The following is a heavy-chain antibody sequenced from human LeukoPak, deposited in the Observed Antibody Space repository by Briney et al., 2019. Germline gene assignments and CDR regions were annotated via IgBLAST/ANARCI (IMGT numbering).Heavy chain of an antibody. CDR1: GFTFSTYS. D-gene: IGHD5-24*01. J-gene: IGHJ5*02. Sequence: GGSLRLSCAAPGFTFSTYSMNWVRQAPGKGLEGVSYISSSTSTIYYADSVKGRFTISRDNAKNSLYLQMNSLTAEDTAVYYCANDHPYGYIIRFDRWGQGALVTVSS. V-gene: IGHV3-48*01. CDR3: ANDHPYGYIIRFDR. CDR2: ISSSTSTI.